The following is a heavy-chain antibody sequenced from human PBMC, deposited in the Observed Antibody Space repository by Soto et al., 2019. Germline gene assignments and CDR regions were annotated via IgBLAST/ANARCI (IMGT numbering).Heavy chain of an antibody. CDR2: MNANSVNT. J-gene: IGHJ4*02. CDR1: GYTFTSYD. V-gene: IGHV1-8*01. Sequence: QVQLVQSGAEVKKPGASVKVSCKASGYTFTSYDINCVRQATGQGLEWMGWMNANSVNTGYAQNFQGRLTMTRNTSISTAYMELSSLRSEDTAVYYCAIDLAGRIDYWGQGTLVTVSA. D-gene: IGHD6-25*01. CDR3: AIDLAGRIDY.